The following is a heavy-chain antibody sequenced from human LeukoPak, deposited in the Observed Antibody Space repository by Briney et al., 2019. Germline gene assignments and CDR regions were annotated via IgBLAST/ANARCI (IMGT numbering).Heavy chain of an antibody. V-gene: IGHV3-30*03. CDR1: GFTFSSYG. CDR3: ARAIYGSD. D-gene: IGHD1-1*01. J-gene: IGHJ4*02. Sequence: GGSLRLSCAASGFTFSSYGMHWVRQAPGKGLEWVAVISYDGNDKYYADSVKGRFTISRDNSKNTLYLQMNSLRAEDTAVYYCARAIYGSDWGQGTLVTVSS. CDR2: ISYDGNDK.